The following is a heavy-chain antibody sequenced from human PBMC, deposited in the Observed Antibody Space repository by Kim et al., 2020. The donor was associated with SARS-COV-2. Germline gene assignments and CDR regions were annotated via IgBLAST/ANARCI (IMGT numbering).Heavy chain of an antibody. D-gene: IGHD3-10*01. CDR3: AKASHYGSVTLSY. Sequence: YADSVEGRVTISRDNAKNALYLQMNSLRAEYTAVYYCAKASHYGSVTLSYWGQGTLVTVSS. J-gene: IGHJ4*02. V-gene: IGHV3-23*01.